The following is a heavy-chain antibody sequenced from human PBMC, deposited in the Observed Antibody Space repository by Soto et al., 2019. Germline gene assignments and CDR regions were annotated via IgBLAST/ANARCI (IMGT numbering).Heavy chain of an antibody. J-gene: IGHJ4*02. D-gene: IGHD4-17*01. CDR1: GFTFSSYA. V-gene: IGHV3-30-3*01. CDR3: AREITTVTVY. CDR2: ISYDGSNK. Sequence: GGSLRLSCAASGFTFSSYAMHWVRQAPGKGLEWVAVISYDGSNKYYADSVKGRFTISRDNSKNTLYLQMNSLRAEDTAVYYCAREITTVTVYWGQGTLVTVSS.